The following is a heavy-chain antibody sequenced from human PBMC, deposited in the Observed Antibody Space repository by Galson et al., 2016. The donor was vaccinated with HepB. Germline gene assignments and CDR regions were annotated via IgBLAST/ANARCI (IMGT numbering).Heavy chain of an antibody. V-gene: IGHV3-33*01. CDR3: ARDRRYSGNWYAYFDY. J-gene: IGHJ4*02. Sequence: SLRLSCAASGFVFRSYGMHWVRQGPGKGLEWVASVWFDGSDTYYADSVKGRFTVSRDNAKNTLYLQMNSLRAEDTALYCCARDRRYSGNWYAYFDYWGQGTLVTVSS. D-gene: IGHD6-13*01. CDR1: GFVFRSYG. CDR2: VWFDGSDT.